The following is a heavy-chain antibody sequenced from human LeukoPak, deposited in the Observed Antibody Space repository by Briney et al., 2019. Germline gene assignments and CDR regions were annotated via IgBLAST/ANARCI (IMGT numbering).Heavy chain of an antibody. CDR3: AREVGCSSTSCSDY. CDR1: GGSISSSSYY. Sequence: SETLSPTCTVSGGSISSSSYYWGWIRQPPGKGLEWIGSIYYSGSTYYNPSLKSRVTISVDTSKNQFSLKLSSVTAADTAVYYCAREVGCSSTSCSDYWGQGTLVTVSS. J-gene: IGHJ4*02. V-gene: IGHV4-39*01. D-gene: IGHD2-2*01. CDR2: IYYSGST.